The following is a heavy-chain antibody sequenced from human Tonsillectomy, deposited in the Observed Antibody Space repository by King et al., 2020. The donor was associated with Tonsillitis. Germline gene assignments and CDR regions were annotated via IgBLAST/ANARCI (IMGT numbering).Heavy chain of an antibody. Sequence: QLQESGPGLVKPSETLTLTCTVSGYSISSRYYWGWLRQPPGKGLEWIGTMYHGGSTSYYNPSLKSRVTISVDTSKNQFSLNLSSVTAADTAVYYCARRGSSSRWFDPWGQGTLVTVSS. CDR3: ARRGSSSRWFDP. CDR1: GYSISSRYY. D-gene: IGHD6-6*01. CDR2: MYHGGSTS. V-gene: IGHV4-38-2*02. J-gene: IGHJ5*02.